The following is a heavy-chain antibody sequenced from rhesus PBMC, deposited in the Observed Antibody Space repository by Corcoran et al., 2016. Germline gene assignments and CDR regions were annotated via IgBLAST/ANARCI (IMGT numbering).Heavy chain of an antibody. J-gene: IGHJ2*01. D-gene: IGHD6-13*01. Sequence: QVQLQESGPGPVKPSETLSLTCAVPGYSISSGYGWGWLRQPPGKGPEWIGQIYGGSGSTYYNPSLKSRVTVSKDTSKNQFSLKLSSVTAADTAVYYCARSGRIAAGYWYFDLWGPGTPITISS. CDR2: IYGGSGST. CDR3: ARSGRIAAGYWYFDL. V-gene: IGHV4-127*01. CDR1: GYSISSGYG.